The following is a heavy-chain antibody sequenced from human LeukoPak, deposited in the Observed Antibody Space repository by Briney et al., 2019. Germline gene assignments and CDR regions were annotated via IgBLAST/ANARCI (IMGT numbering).Heavy chain of an antibody. CDR2: IRNDGTTT. D-gene: IGHD1-14*01. CDR3: VRLYKTEGADL. CDR1: GLTFSTYW. Sequence: GGSLRLSCAASGLTFSTYWMHWVRQTPGKGLVWVSSIRNDGTTTNYADSVKGRFTISRDNAKNTLYLQMNSLRAEDTAVYYCVRLYKTEGADLWGRGTLVTVSS. J-gene: IGHJ2*01. V-gene: IGHV3-74*01.